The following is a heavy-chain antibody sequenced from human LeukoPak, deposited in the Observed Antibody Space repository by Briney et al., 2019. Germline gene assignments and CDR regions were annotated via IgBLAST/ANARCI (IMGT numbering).Heavy chain of an antibody. CDR1: GYTFTGYY. CDR3: ARDLLPPLRGYSYGLFDP. D-gene: IGHD5-18*01. CDR2: INPNSGGT. V-gene: IGHV1-2*02. Sequence: ASVKVSCKASGYTFTGYYMHWVRQAPGQGLEWMGWINPNSGGTNYAQKFQGRVTMTRDTSISTAYMELSRLRSDDTAVYYCARDLLPPLRGYSYGLFDPWGQGTLVTVSS. J-gene: IGHJ5*02.